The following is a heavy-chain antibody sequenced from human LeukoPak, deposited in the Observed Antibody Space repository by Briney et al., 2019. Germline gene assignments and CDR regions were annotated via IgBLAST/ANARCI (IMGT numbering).Heavy chain of an antibody. CDR3: ARDRRLRHYYYYGMDV. J-gene: IGHJ6*02. CDR1: GGSISSYY. CDR2: IYYSGST. D-gene: IGHD5-12*01. V-gene: IGHV4-59*01. Sequence: PSETLSLTCTVSGGSISSYYWSWIRQPPGKGLEWIGYIYYSGSTNYNPSLKSRVTISVDTSKNQFSLKLSSVTAADTAVYYCARDRRLRHYYYYGMDVWGQGTTVTVSS.